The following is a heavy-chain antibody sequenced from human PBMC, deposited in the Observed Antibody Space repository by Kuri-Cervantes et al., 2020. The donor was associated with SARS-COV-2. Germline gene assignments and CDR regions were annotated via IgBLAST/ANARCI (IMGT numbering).Heavy chain of an antibody. J-gene: IGHJ4*02. CDR2: MWYDGTNK. CDR1: GFSFSSYG. V-gene: IGHV3-33*08. CDR3: ARDGNYYDSTDHAIDS. Sequence: GESLKISCAASGFSFSSYGFHWVRQAPGKGLEWVAVMWYDGTNKFYADSVKGGFTIFRDNSKNTVYLQMDSLRGEDTATYYCARDGNYYDSTDHAIDSWGQGTLVTVSS. D-gene: IGHD3-22*01.